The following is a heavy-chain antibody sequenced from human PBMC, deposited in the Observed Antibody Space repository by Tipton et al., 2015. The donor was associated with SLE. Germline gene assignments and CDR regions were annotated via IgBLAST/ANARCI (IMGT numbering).Heavy chain of an antibody. J-gene: IGHJ4*02. Sequence: TLSLTCAVYGGSFSGYYWSWIRQPPGKGLEWIGEINHNGSTNYNPSLKSRVTISVDTSKNQFSLKLSSVTAADTAVYYCARAIFGVVGFGYWGQGTLVTVSS. CDR2: INHNGST. D-gene: IGHD3-3*01. CDR3: ARAIFGVVGFGY. CDR1: GGSFSGYY. V-gene: IGHV4-34*01.